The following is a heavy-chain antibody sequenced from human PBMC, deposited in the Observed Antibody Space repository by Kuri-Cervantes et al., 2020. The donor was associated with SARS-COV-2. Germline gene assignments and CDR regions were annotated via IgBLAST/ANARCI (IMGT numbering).Heavy chain of an antibody. Sequence: GGSLRLSCAASGFTFGSYAMHWVRQAPGKGLEWVAVISYDGRNKYYADSVKGRFTISRDNSKNTLYLQMNSLRAEDTAVYYCARDREWELLHAGAFDIWGQGTMVTVSS. CDR1: GFTFGSYA. J-gene: IGHJ3*02. D-gene: IGHD1-26*01. V-gene: IGHV3-30*04. CDR3: ARDREWELLHAGAFDI. CDR2: ISYDGRNK.